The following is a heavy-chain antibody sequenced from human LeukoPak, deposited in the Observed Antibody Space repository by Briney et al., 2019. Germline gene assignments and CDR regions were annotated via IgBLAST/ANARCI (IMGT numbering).Heavy chain of an antibody. CDR3: AREAYAVAGTWDDY. CDR2: IYHSGST. D-gene: IGHD6-19*01. CDR1: GGSISSGGYY. J-gene: IGHJ4*02. Sequence: SETLSLTCTVSGGSISSGGYYWSWIRQPPGKGLDWIGYIYHSGSTYYNPSLKSRVTISLDRSKNQFSLKLSSVTAADTAVYYCAREAYAVAGTWDDYWGQGTLVTVSS. V-gene: IGHV4-30-2*01.